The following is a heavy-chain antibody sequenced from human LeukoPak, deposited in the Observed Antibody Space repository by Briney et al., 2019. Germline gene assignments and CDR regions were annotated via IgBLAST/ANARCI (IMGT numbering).Heavy chain of an antibody. CDR1: GFTFSSYG. J-gene: IGHJ5*02. V-gene: IGHV3-30*18. Sequence: PGRSLRLSCAASGFTFSSYGMHWVRQAPGKGLEWVAVISYDGSNKYYADSVKGRFTISRDNSKNTLYLQMNSLRAEDTAVYYCAKAVYSCGSNWFDPWGQGTLVTVSS. CDR3: AKAVYSCGSNWFDP. D-gene: IGHD5-18*01. CDR2: ISYDGSNK.